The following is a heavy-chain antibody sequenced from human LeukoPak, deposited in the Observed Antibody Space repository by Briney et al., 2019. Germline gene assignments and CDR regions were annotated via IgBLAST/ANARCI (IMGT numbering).Heavy chain of an antibody. CDR3: ARGPYSSSWYRTYNWFDP. V-gene: IGHV4-34*01. D-gene: IGHD6-13*01. CDR2: INHSGST. Sequence: PSETLSLTCAVYGGSFSGYYWNWIRQPPGKGLEWIGEINHSGSTNYNPSLKSRVTISVDTSKNQFSLKLSSVTAADTAVYYCARGPYSSSWYRTYNWFDPWGQGTLVTVSS. J-gene: IGHJ5*02. CDR1: GGSFSGYY.